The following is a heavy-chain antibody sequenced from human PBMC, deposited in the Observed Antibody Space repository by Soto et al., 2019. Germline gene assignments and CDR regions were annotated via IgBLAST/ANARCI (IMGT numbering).Heavy chain of an antibody. J-gene: IGHJ6*02. CDR3: ARARRGSPRYGMDV. D-gene: IGHD6-13*01. V-gene: IGHV4-30-2*01. CDR2: IYHSGST. Sequence: DLEWIGYIYHSGSTYYNPSLKSRVTISVDRSKNQFSLKLSSVTAADTAVYYCARARRGSPRYGMDVWGQGTTVTVSS.